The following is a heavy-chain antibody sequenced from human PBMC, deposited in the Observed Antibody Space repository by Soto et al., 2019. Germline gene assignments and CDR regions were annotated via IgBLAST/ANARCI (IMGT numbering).Heavy chain of an antibody. CDR3: ARDQSGSGNVDY. J-gene: IGHJ4*02. D-gene: IGHD3-10*01. CDR2: INWNGGST. Sequence: GGSLRLSCAASGFTFDDYGMTWVRQAPGKGLEWVSYINWNGGSTSYADYVKGRLTISRDNAKTSFYLKMNSLRAEDTAFYYCARDQSGSGNVDYWGQGTLVTVSS. V-gene: IGHV3-20*04. CDR1: GFTFDDYG.